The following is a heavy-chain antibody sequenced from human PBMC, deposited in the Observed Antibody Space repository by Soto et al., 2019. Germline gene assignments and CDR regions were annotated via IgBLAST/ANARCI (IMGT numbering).Heavy chain of an antibody. D-gene: IGHD6-6*01. Sequence: QVPLVQSGAEVKKPGASVKVSCKASGYTFTGYYMHWVRQAPGQGLEWMGWINPNSGGTNYAQKFQGRVTMTRDTSISTAYMELSRLRSDDTAVYYCVRVGKIAARQENWFDPWGQGTLVTVSS. CDR2: INPNSGGT. CDR1: GYTFTGYY. CDR3: VRVGKIAARQENWFDP. V-gene: IGHV1-2*02. J-gene: IGHJ5*02.